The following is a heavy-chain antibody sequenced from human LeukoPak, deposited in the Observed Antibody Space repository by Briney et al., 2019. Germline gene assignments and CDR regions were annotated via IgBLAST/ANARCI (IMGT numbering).Heavy chain of an antibody. D-gene: IGHD6-6*01. V-gene: IGHV3-30-3*01. J-gene: IGHJ3*02. Sequence: GGSLRLSCAASGFTFSSYAMHWVRQAPGKGLEWVAVISYDGSNKYYADSVKGRFTISRDNAKNSLYLQMNSLRAEDTAVYYCARDPPGSSALEDAFDIWGQGTMVTVSS. CDR3: ARDPPGSSALEDAFDI. CDR1: GFTFSSYA. CDR2: ISYDGSNK.